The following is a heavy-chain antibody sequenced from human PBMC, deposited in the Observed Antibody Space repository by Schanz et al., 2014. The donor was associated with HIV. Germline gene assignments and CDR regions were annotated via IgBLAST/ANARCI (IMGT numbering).Heavy chain of an antibody. CDR1: GGTLISTSG. J-gene: IGHJ3*02. CDR2: IIPIFGTT. Sequence: QVKLVQSGAEVKRPGSTVKVSCTASGGTLISTSGFSWARQAPGQGLEWMGGIIPIFGTTNYAQKFQGRVTITADESTSTAYMELSSLRSEDTAVYYCASGRFDTVIWWGDAFLIWGRGTMVTVSS. CDR3: ASGRFDTVIWWGDAFLI. D-gene: IGHD5-18*01. V-gene: IGHV1-69*01.